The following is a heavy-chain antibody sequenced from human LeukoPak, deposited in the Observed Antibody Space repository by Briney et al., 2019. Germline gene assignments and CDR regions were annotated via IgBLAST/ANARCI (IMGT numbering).Heavy chain of an antibody. D-gene: IGHD2-15*01. V-gene: IGHV3-74*01. CDR2: IRLEGTT. J-gene: IGHJ4*02. CDR1: GLTLSNYG. Sequence: GGSLTLSCAVSGLTLSNYGMSSVRQPRGRGRVWVSLIRLEGTTTFPTSLQGPFTLSRDKPSNTPYLQINSPAAEDPAVYYCARDAGQATPFDYWGQGTLVTVSS. CDR3: ARDAGQATPFDY.